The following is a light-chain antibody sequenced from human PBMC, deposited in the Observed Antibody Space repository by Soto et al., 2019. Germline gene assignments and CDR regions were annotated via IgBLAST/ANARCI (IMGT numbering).Light chain of an antibody. Sequence: QCVLTQPASVSGSPGQSITISCTGASTDVGGYNYVSWYQQHPGKAPELMISDVSNRPSGVSIRFSGSKSGNTASLTISGLQAEDEADYYCNSYSSSTTLYLFGTGTKVTVL. V-gene: IGLV2-14*01. CDR1: STDVGGYNY. CDR2: DVS. J-gene: IGLJ1*01. CDR3: NSYSSSTTLYL.